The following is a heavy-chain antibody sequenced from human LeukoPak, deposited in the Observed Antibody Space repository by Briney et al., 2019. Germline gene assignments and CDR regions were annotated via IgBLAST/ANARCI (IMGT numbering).Heavy chain of an antibody. CDR1: GFTFSSYA. V-gene: IGHV3-30*01. CDR2: ISYDGSNK. D-gene: IGHD2-2*01. J-gene: IGHJ6*03. CDR3: AREYPVYPISYYMDV. Sequence: GGSLRLSCAASGFTFSSYAMHGVRQAPGKGLEWWAIISYDGSNKYYADSVKGRFTISGDNSKNTLYMQLNSLRAEDTAVYYCAREYPVYPISYYMDVWGKGTTVTVSS.